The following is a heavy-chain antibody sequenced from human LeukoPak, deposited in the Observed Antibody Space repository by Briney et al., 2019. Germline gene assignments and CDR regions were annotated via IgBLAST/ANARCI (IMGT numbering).Heavy chain of an antibody. CDR1: GVSISSGSNY. Sequence: SETLSLTCSVSGVSISSGSNYWGWIRQPPGKGLEWIGYIYYSGSTNYNPSLKSRVTISVDTSKNQFSLKLSSVTAADTAVYYCARDLSVLFDAFDIWGQGTMVTVSS. V-gene: IGHV4-61*01. J-gene: IGHJ3*02. CDR3: ARDLSVLFDAFDI. D-gene: IGHD2-21*01. CDR2: IYYSGST.